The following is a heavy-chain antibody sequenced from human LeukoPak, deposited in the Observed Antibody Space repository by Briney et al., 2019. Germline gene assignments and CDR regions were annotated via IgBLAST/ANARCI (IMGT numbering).Heavy chain of an antibody. D-gene: IGHD1-26*01. CDR1: GFTFSSYG. CDR3: ARGTWELKGVTDY. CDR2: ISYDGTNK. Sequence: GGSLRLSCAASGFTFSSYGMHWVRQAPGKGLEWVAVISYDGTNKYYADSVKGRFTISRDNSKNTLYLQMNSLRAEDTAVYYCARGTWELKGVTDYWGQGTLVTVSS. V-gene: IGHV3-30*03. J-gene: IGHJ4*02.